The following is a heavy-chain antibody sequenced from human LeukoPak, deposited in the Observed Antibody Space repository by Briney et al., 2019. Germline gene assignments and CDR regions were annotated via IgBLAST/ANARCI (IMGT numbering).Heavy chain of an antibody. V-gene: IGHV4-30-2*01. CDR1: GGSISSGGYS. CDR3: ASSSRAVTTSGTYYYYGMDV. Sequence: SETLSLTCAVSGGSISSGGYSWSWIRQPPGKGLEWIGYIYHSGSTYYNPSLKSRVTISVDRSKNQFSLKLSSATAADTAVYYCASSSRAVTTSGTYYYYGMDVWGQGTTVTVSS. D-gene: IGHD4-17*01. CDR2: IYHSGST. J-gene: IGHJ6*02.